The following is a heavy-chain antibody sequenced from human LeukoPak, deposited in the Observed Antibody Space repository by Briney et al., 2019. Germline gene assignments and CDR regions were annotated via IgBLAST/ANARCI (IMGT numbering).Heavy chain of an antibody. CDR2: ISASGGST. CDR3: AKDQIRATMIVVVITYYFDY. Sequence: GGSLRLSCAASGFTFSSYAMSWVRQAPGKGLEWVSGISASGGSTYYADSVKGRFTISRDNSKNTLYLQMNSPRAEDTAVYYCAKDQIRATMIVVVITYYFDYWGQGTLVTVSS. J-gene: IGHJ4*02. CDR1: GFTFSSYA. V-gene: IGHV3-23*01. D-gene: IGHD3-22*01.